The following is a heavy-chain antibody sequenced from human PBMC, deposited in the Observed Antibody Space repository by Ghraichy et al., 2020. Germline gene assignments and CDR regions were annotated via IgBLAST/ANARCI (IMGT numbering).Heavy chain of an antibody. CDR2: IYYSGST. Sequence: SETLSLTCTVSGGSISSYYWSWIRQPPGKGLEWIGYIYYSGSTNYNPSLKSRVTISVDTSKNQFSLKLSSVTAADTAVYYCARDSSNGSGFGSPFDYWGQGTLVTVSS. D-gene: IGHD3-10*01. CDR1: GGSISSYY. CDR3: ARDSSNGSGFGSPFDY. V-gene: IGHV4-59*01. J-gene: IGHJ4*02.